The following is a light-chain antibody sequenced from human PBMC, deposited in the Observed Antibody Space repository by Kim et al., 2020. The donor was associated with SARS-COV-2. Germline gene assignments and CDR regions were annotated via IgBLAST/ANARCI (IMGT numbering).Light chain of an antibody. Sequence: HSITLSRTGTRSHVGGYNYVSWYQQHPGKAPKLMIYDVCNRPSGVSNRFSGSKSGNTASLTISGLQAEDEADYYCSSYTSSSTLVFGGGTQLTVL. CDR2: DVC. V-gene: IGLV2-14*03. CDR1: RSHVGGYNY. CDR3: SSYTSSSTLV. J-gene: IGLJ2*01.